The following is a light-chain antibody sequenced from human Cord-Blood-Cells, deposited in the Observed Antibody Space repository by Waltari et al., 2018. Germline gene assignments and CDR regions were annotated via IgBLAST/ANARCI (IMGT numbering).Light chain of an antibody. CDR1: QTVSSH. Sequence: DIVLTQSPDTLSLSPGERATLSRRASQTVSSHLDLYQQKPSQAPRPLIYDASNRATGTPARFSGSGSGTDFTLTISSLEPEDFAVYYCQQRSNWLTFGGGTKVEIK. J-gene: IGKJ4*01. CDR3: QQRSNWLT. CDR2: DAS. V-gene: IGKV3-11*01.